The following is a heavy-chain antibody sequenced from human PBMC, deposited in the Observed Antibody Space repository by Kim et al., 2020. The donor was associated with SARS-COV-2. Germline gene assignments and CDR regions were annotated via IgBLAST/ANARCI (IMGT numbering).Heavy chain of an antibody. D-gene: IGHD3-10*01. V-gene: IGHV3-33*01. CDR1: GFTFSSYG. J-gene: IGHJ3*02. CDR3: VRDGSRYAFDI. Sequence: GGSLRLSCTGSGFTFSSYGMHWVRQGPGKGLEWVAVIWYDGSNENYADSVKGRFTISRDNSKNTLYLQMNSLRAEDTAVYYCVRDGSRYAFDIWGQGTMV. CDR2: IWYDGSNE.